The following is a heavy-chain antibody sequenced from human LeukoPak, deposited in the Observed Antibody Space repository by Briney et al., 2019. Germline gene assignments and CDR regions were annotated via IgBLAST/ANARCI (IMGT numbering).Heavy chain of an antibody. D-gene: IGHD1-26*01. CDR2: IYHSGST. J-gene: IGHJ5*02. CDR1: GYSISSGYY. Sequence: SETLSLTCTVSGYSISSGYYWGWIRQPPGKGLEWIGSIYHSGSTYYNPSLKSRVTISVDTSKNQFSLKLSSVTAADTAVYYCARHGSWFDPWGQGTLVTVSS. V-gene: IGHV4-38-2*02. CDR3: ARHGSWFDP.